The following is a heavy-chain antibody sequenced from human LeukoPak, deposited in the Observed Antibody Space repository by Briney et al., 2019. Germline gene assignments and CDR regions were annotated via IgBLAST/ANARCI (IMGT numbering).Heavy chain of an antibody. J-gene: IGHJ4*02. CDR1: GGSISSSSYY. Sequence: SETLSLTCTVSGGSISSSSYYWGWIRQPPGKGLEWIGSIYYSGSTYYNPSLKSRVTISVDTSKNQFSLKLSSVTAADTAVYYCARQPGIAAAGEAGWGQGTQVTVSS. CDR3: ARQPGIAAAGEAG. CDR2: IYYSGST. V-gene: IGHV4-39*01. D-gene: IGHD6-13*01.